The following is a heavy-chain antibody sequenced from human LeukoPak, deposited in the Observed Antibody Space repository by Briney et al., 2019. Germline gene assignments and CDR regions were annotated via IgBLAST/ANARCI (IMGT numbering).Heavy chain of an antibody. J-gene: IGHJ4*02. CDR1: GGSISSSSYY. D-gene: IGHD6-13*01. V-gene: IGHV4-39*07. CDR3: ARNGYSSSWFPR. Sequence: SETLSLTCTVSGGSISSSSYYWGWIRQPPGKGLEWIGSIYYRGTTYYNPSLKSRVTISVDTSKNQFSLKLSSVTAADTAVYYCARNGYSSSWFPRWGQGTLVTVSS. CDR2: IYYRGTT.